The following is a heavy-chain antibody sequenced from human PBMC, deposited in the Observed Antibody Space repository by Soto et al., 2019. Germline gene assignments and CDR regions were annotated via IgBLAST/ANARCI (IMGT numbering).Heavy chain of an antibody. V-gene: IGHV1-8*01. CDR2: MNPNSGNT. D-gene: IGHD6-6*01. CDR3: ARVRYSSSHNWFDP. Sequence: QVQLVQSGAEVKKPGASVEVSCKASGYTFTSYDINWVRQATGQGLEWMGWMNPNSGNTGDAQKFRGRVTMTRNTXXATDYLELSSRRSEGTAVYYCARVRYSSSHNWFDPWGEGPLVTVSS. CDR1: GYTFTSYD. J-gene: IGHJ5*02.